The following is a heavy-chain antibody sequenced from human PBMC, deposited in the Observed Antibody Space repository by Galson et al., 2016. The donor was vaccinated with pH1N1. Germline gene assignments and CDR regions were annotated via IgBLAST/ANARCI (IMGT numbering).Heavy chain of an antibody. V-gene: IGHV1-69*06. CDR1: GGTFGSYG. CDR2: IIPILNTA. J-gene: IGHJ2*01. D-gene: IGHD3-22*01. Sequence: SVKVSCKASGGTFGSYGINWVRQAPGQGLEWMGGIIPILNTAKYAQNFQGRVTITADKSTTTAYMELSSLRSEDTAAYFCAREDYYDTDLSDWYFDLWGRGTLLTVSS. CDR3: AREDYYDTDLSDWYFDL.